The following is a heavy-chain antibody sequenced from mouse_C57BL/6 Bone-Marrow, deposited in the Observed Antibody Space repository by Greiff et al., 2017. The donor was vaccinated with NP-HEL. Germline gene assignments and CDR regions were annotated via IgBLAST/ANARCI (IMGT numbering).Heavy chain of an antibody. CDR3: ARDDSLYYYAMDY. CDR1: GYTFTSYW. CDR2: IDPSDSYT. J-gene: IGHJ4*01. V-gene: IGHV1-69*01. Sequence: QVQLQQSGAELVMPGASVKLSCKASGYTFTSYWMHWVKQRPGQGLEWIGEIDPSDSYTNYNQKFKGKSTLTVDKSSSTAYMQLSSLTSEDSAVYYCARDDSLYYYAMDYWGQGTSVTVSS. D-gene: IGHD2-4*01.